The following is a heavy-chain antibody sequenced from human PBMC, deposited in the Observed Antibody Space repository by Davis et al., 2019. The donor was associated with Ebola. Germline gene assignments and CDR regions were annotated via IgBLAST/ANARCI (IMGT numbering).Heavy chain of an antibody. Sequence: PGGSLRLSCKGSGYSFTSYWISWVRQMPGKGLEWMGRIDPSDSYTNYSPSFQGHVTISADKSISTAYLQWSSLKASDTAMYYCARLATGTNYYYYGMDVWGQGTTVTVSS. CDR2: IDPSDSYT. D-gene: IGHD1-1*01. V-gene: IGHV5-10-1*01. CDR3: ARLATGTNYYYYGMDV. CDR1: GYSFTSYW. J-gene: IGHJ6*02.